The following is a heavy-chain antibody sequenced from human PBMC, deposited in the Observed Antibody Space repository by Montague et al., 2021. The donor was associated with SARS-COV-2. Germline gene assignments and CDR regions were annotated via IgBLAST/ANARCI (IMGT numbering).Heavy chain of an antibody. CDR3: ARLTAGYWSGSSCYWGTGFDY. D-gene: IGHD2-15*01. J-gene: IGHJ4*02. CDR2: IYYSGST. Sequence: TLSLTCTVSGGSISSGGYYWSWIRQHPGKGLEWIGYIYYSGSTYYNPSLKSRVTISVDTSKNQFSLKLSSVTAADTAVYYCARLTAGYWSGSSCYWGTGFDYWGQGTRVTVSS. V-gene: IGHV4-31*03. CDR1: GGSISSGGYY.